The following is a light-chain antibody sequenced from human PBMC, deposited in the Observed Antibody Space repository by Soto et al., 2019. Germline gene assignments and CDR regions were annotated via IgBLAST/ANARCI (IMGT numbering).Light chain of an antibody. J-gene: IGKJ5*01. CDR1: EDISTF. V-gene: IGKV1-9*01. CDR2: AAS. Sequence: IQLTQSPSSLSASPGDRVTITCRASEDISTFLAWYQQNPGKAPKLLIYAASTLQSGVPSRFSGSRSGTDFTLTISSLQPEDFATYYSQQLDSYPIPFGQGTRLEIK. CDR3: QQLDSYPIP.